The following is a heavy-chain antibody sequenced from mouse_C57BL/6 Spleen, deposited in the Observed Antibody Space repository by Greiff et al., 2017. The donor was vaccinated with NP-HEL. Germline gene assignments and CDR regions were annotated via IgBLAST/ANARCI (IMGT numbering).Heavy chain of an antibody. D-gene: IGHD1-1*01. CDR3: ARGITTVVVPFDY. CDR2: IDPSDSYT. J-gene: IGHJ2*01. Sequence: VQLQQPGAELVKPGASVKLSCKASGYTFTSYWMQWVKQRPGQGLEWIGEIDPSDSYTNYNQKFKGKATLTVDTSSSTAYMQLSSLTSEDSAVYYCARGITTVVVPFDYWGQGTTLTVSS. CDR1: GYTFTSYW. V-gene: IGHV1-50*01.